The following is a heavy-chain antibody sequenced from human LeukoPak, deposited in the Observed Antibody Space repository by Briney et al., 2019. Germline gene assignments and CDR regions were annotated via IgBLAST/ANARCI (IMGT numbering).Heavy chain of an antibody. D-gene: IGHD1-26*01. V-gene: IGHV4-39*01. CDR3: ARRTNSGSYIDY. J-gene: IGHJ4*02. Sequence: SETLSLTCTVSGGSISSSSYYWGWIRQPPGKGLEWIGSIYYSGSTYYNPSLKSRVTISVDTSKNQFSLKLSSVTAADTAVYYCARRTNSGSYIDYWGQGTLVTVSS. CDR2: IYYSGST. CDR1: GGSISSSSYY.